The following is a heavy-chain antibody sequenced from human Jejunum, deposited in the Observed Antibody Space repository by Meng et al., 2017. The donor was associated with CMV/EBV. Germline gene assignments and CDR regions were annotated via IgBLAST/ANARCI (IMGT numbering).Heavy chain of an antibody. Sequence: TVSGGSISSGGYYWNWIRQHPGKGLEWIGSIYYTGGTYYNPSLKSRISMSVDTSKNQFSLKLTSVTAVDTAVYYCAREYGSGYPPDYWGQGTLVTVSS. J-gene: IGHJ1*01. CDR3: AREYGSGYPPDY. CDR2: IYYTGGT. V-gene: IGHV4-31*03. D-gene: IGHD3-10*01. CDR1: GGSISSGGYY.